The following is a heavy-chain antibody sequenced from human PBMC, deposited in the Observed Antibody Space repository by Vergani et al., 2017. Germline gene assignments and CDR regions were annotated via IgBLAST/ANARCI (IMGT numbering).Heavy chain of an antibody. CDR3: ARDYDPWDEMATTL. Sequence: QVQLVQSGAEVKKPGSSVKVSCKASGGTFSSYAISWVRQAPGQGLEWMGGSIPIFGTANYAQKFQGRVTITADESTSTAYMERSSLRSEDTAVYYCARDYDPWDEMATTLWGQGTLVTVSS. J-gene: IGHJ4*02. V-gene: IGHV1-69*01. D-gene: IGHD5-24*01. CDR1: GGTFSSYA. CDR2: SIPIFGTA.